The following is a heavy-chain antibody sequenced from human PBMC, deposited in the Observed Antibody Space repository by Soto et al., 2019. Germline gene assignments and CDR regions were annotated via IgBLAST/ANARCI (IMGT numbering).Heavy chain of an antibody. Sequence: GGSLRLSCAASGFTFSNAWMSWVRQAPGKGLEWVGRIKSKTDGGTTDYAAPVKGRFTISRDDSINTLYLQMNSLKTEDTSVYYCPTSSITGTTVAFYIWVQGTMVTVSS. J-gene: IGHJ3*02. V-gene: IGHV3-15*01. CDR3: PTSSITGTTVAFYI. D-gene: IGHD1-7*01. CDR1: GFTFSNAW. CDR2: IKSKTDGGTT.